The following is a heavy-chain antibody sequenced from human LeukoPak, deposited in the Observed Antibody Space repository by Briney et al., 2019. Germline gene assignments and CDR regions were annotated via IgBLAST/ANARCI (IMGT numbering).Heavy chain of an antibody. Sequence: SVKVSCKASGYTFTGYYMHWVRQAPGQGLEWMGGIIPIFGTANYAQKFQGRVTITADKSTSTAYMELSSLRSEDTAVYYCARGALGDYDSSGHFDYWGQGTLVTVSS. CDR3: ARGALGDYDSSGHFDY. J-gene: IGHJ4*02. V-gene: IGHV1-69*06. D-gene: IGHD3-22*01. CDR2: IIPIFGTA. CDR1: GYTFTGYY.